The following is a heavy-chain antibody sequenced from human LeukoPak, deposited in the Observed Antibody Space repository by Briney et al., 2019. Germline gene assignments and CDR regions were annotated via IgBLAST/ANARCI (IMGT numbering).Heavy chain of an antibody. D-gene: IGHD2-2*01. J-gene: IGHJ6*03. CDR1: GFTFSNSW. CDR2: IKSETDGGTT. V-gene: IGHV3-15*01. Sequence: GGSLRLSCGASGFTFSNSWMSWVRQAPGKGLEWVGSIKSETDGGTTDYAAPVKGRVTISGDDSKSTLYLQMNSLKAEDTGVYYGSGCSSTSCSSVYMDVWVKGSTVTDSS. CDR3: SGCSSTSCSSVYMDV.